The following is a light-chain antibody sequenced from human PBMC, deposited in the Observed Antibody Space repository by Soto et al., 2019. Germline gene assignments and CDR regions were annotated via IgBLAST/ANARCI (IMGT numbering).Light chain of an antibody. CDR3: QQYGSSPRT. J-gene: IGKJ1*01. CDR1: QSLRSS. Sequence: EIVLTQSPGTLSLSPGERATLSCRASQSLRSSLAWYQQKPGQAPRLLMYDASMRATGIPDRFSGSGSGTDFTLTISRLEPEDFAVYYCQQYGSSPRTFGQGTKVDIK. V-gene: IGKV3-20*01. CDR2: DAS.